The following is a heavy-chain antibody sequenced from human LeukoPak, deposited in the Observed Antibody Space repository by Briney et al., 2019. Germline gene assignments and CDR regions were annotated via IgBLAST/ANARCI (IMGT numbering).Heavy chain of an antibody. CDR3: AKGMSSGWYLVSDY. CDR2: ISGSGGST. V-gene: IGHV3-23*01. CDR1: GFTFNTYA. J-gene: IGHJ4*02. Sequence: GGSLRLSCAASGFTFNTYAMSWVRQAPGKGLEWVSAISGSGGSTYYADSVKGRFTISRDNSKNTLYLQMNSLRAEDTAVYYCAKGMSSGWYLVSDYWGQGTLVTVSS. D-gene: IGHD6-19*01.